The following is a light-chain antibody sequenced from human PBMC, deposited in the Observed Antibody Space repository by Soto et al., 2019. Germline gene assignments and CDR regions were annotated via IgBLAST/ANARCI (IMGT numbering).Light chain of an antibody. V-gene: IGLV3-9*01. J-gene: IGLJ2*01. CDR3: QVWDSSTAV. CDR2: RDT. CDR1: NIASKN. Sequence: SYELTQPLSVSVALGQTARITCGGNNIASKNVHWYQQKPGQAPVLVIYRDTNRPSGIPERFSGSNSGNTATLTISRAQAGDEADYYCQVWDSSTAVFGGGTKLTVL.